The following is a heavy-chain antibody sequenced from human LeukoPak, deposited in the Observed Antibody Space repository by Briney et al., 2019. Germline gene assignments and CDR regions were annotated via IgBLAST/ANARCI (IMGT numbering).Heavy chain of an antibody. V-gene: IGHV4-39*01. CDR1: GGSISSSSYY. CDR2: IYYSGST. J-gene: IGHJ4*02. Sequence: SETLSLTCTVSGGSISSSSYYWGWIRQPPGKGLEWIGSIYYSGSTYYNPSLKGRVTISVDTSKNQFSLKLSSVTAADTAVYYCARATYSGAALPYFDYWGQGILVTVSS. CDR3: ARATYSGAALPYFDY. D-gene: IGHD1-26*01.